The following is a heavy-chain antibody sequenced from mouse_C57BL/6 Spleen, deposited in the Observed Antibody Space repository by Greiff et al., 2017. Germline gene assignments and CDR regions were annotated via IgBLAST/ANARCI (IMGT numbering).Heavy chain of an antibody. CDR3: VRDSNYVWYFDY. J-gene: IGHJ2*01. D-gene: IGHD2-5*01. Sequence: EVMLVESGGGLVQPKGSLKLSCAASGFSFNTYAMNWVRQAPGKGLEWVARIRSKSNNYATYYADSVKDRFTISRDDSESMLYLQMNNLKTEDTAMYYCVRDSNYVWYFDYWGQGTTLTVSS. CDR2: IRSKSNNYAT. CDR1: GFSFNTYA. V-gene: IGHV10-1*01.